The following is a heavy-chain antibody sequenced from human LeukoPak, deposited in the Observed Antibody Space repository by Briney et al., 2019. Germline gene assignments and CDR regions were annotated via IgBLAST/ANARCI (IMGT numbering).Heavy chain of an antibody. V-gene: IGHV3-74*01. CDR3: ARDRDYYDSSGYHDY. J-gene: IGHJ4*02. CDR1: GFTFSDYY. CDR2: INSDGSST. D-gene: IGHD3-22*01. Sequence: GGSLRLSCAASGFTFSDYYMSWIRQAPGKGLVWVSRINSDGSSTSYADSVKGRFTISRDNAKNTLYLQMNSLRAGDTAVYYCARDRDYYDSSGYHDYWGQGTLVTVSS.